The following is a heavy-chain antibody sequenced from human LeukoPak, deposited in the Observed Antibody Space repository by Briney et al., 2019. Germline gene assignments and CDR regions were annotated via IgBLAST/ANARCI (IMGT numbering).Heavy chain of an antibody. CDR1: GSTVSSYA. CDR2: ISGSGGGT. V-gene: IGHV3-23*01. J-gene: IGHJ4*02. D-gene: IGHD6-13*01. Sequence: GACLRLSCAASGSTVSSYAISSVRQAPGKGLGLVSGISGSGGGTYYANSVKDRFTISRDNSTITLYLQMNSLRAEDTAVYFCANSQRSCWNYYFDHWGQGPVITVTS. CDR3: ANSQRSCWNYYFDH.